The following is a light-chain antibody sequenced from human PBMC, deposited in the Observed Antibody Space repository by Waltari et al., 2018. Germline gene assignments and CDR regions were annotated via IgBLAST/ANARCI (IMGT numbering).Light chain of an antibody. CDR2: AAS. J-gene: IGKJ4*01. V-gene: IGKV3-15*01. CDR3: QQYNNWPPLT. Sequence: EIVMTQSPATLSVSPGDRATLSCRASQSIVDSLAWYQQRPGQALRLLIYAASTRTTGLPARFSGSGSGTEFTLTISSLQSEDFAIYYCQQYNNWPPLTFGGGTKVEIK. CDR1: QSIVDS.